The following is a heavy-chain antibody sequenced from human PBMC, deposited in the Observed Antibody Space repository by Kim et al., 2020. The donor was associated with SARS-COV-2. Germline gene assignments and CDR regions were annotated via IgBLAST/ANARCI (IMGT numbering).Heavy chain of an antibody. CDR1: GFTFDDYA. CDR2: ISGDGGST. V-gene: IGHV3-43*02. J-gene: IGHJ4*02. D-gene: IGHD3-22*01. CDR3: AKDRTLYYYDSSGYYRGGHFDY. Sequence: GGSLRLSCAASGFTFDDYAMHWVRQAPGKGLEWVSLISGDGGSTYYADSVKGRFTISRDNSKNSLYLQMNSLRTEDTALYYCAKDRTLYYYDSSGYYRGGHFDYWGQGTLVTVSS.